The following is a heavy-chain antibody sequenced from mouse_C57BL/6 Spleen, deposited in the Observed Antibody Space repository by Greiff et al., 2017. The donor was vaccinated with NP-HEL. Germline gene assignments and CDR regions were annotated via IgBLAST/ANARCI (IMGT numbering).Heavy chain of an antibody. J-gene: IGHJ1*03. CDR3: ARIGYGSSYGYFDV. CDR1: GFTFSDYG. D-gene: IGHD1-1*01. CDR2: ISSGSSTI. Sequence: VQLKASGGGLVKPGGSLKLSCAASGFTFSDYGMHWVRQAPEKGLEWVAYISSGSSTIYYADTVKGRFTISRDNAKNTLFLQMTSLRSEDTDMYYCARIGYGSSYGYFDVWGTGTTVTVSS. V-gene: IGHV5-17*01.